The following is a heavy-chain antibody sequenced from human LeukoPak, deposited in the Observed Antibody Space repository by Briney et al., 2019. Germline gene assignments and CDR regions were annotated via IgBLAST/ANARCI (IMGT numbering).Heavy chain of an antibody. D-gene: IGHD2-21*01. J-gene: IGHJ6*02. Sequence: GGSLRLSCAASGFTFSSYGMHWVRQAPGKGLEWVAVISYDGSNKYYADSVKGRFTISRDNSKNTLYLQMNSLRAEDTAVYYCAREGWIGGMLLDYYYGMDVWGQGTTVTVSS. CDR2: ISYDGSNK. CDR3: AREGWIGGMLLDYYYGMDV. CDR1: GFTFSSYG. V-gene: IGHV3-30*03.